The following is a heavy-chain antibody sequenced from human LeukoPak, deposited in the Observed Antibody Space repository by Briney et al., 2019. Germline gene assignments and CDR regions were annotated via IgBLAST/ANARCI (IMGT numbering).Heavy chain of an antibody. D-gene: IGHD1-26*01. Sequence: GGSLRLSCAASGFAFSSYDMHWVRQVSGEGLEWVSAIGHAGDTYYAGSVKGRFTISREDAKNYFFLQMNSLRAGDTAVYFCAALGDSIYWGQGTLVTVSS. J-gene: IGHJ4*02. CDR1: GFAFSSYD. CDR3: AALGDSIY. V-gene: IGHV3-13*01. CDR2: IGHAGDT.